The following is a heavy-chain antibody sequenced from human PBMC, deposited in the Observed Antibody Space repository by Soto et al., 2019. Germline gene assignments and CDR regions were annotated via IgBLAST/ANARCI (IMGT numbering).Heavy chain of an antibody. CDR3: SNDLIYGDNGGPPFDY. V-gene: IGHV3-23*01. Sequence: EVQLLESGGGLVQPGGSLRLSCAASGFTFSSYAMSWVRQAPGKGLEWVSAIGGSGDSTYYADSVKGRFTISRDNSRDTLYMQKHKLKARDTAVYYCSNDLIYGDNGGPPFDYWGQGTLFTVAS. CDR2: IGGSGDST. D-gene: IGHD6-19*01. CDR1: GFTFSSYA. J-gene: IGHJ4*02.